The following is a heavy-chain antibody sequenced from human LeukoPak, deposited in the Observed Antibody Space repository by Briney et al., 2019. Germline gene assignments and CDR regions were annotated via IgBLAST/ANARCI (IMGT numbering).Heavy chain of an antibody. CDR3: ARGTMVRGVTLNWFDP. CDR1: GYTFTGYY. J-gene: IGHJ5*02. CDR2: INPNSGGT. V-gene: IGHV1-2*02. D-gene: IGHD3-10*01. Sequence: ASVKVSCKASGYTFTGYYMHWVRQAPEQGLEWMGWINPNSGGTNYAQKFQGRVTMTRDTSISTAYMELSRLRSDDTAVYYCARGTMVRGVTLNWFDPWGQGTLATVSS.